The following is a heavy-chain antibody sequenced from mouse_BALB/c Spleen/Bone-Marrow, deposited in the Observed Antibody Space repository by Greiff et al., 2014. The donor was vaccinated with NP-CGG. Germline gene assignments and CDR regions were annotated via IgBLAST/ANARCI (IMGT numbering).Heavy chain of an antibody. Sequence: DVQLVESGPELVKPGASVKISCKASGYSFTDYFMNWVKQSHGKSLEWIGRINPYNGDTFYNQKFKGKATLTVDKSSSTAHMELLSLTSEDSAVHYCGRSGGSSYVFAYWGQGTLVTVSA. CDR2: INPYNGDT. CDR3: GRSGGSSYVFAY. D-gene: IGHD1-1*01. CDR1: GYSFTDYF. J-gene: IGHJ3*01. V-gene: IGHV1-37*01.